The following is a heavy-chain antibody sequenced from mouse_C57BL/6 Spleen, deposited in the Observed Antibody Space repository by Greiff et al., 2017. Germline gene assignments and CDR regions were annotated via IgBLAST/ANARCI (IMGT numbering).Heavy chain of an antibody. D-gene: IGHD2-4*01. J-gene: IGHJ2*01. CDR2: IYPGGGST. CDR1: GYTFTNYW. Sequence: QVQLQQSGAELVRPGTSVKMSCKASGYTFTNYWIGWAKQRPGHGLEWIGDIYPGGGSTNYNEKFKGKATLTADKSSSTAYMQFISLTSEDSAIYYCAGSLYYYYDEMGYSDYWGQGTTLTVSS. V-gene: IGHV1-63*01. CDR3: AGSLYYYYDEMGYSDY.